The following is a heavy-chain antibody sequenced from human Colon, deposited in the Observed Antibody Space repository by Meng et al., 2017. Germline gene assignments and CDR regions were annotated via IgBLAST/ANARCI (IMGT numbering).Heavy chain of an antibody. CDR2: ISYDGTNK. V-gene: IGHV3-30*04. CDR3: ARDDRLDSSGYFVD. Sequence: GGSLRLSCAATGFPFNSYAIHWVRQAPGKGLVWLAVISYDGTNKYYADSVKGRFTISRNNSENTLFLQMNSLRTEDSSVYYCARDDRLDSSGYFVDWGQGTLVTVSS. J-gene: IGHJ4*02. CDR1: GFPFNSYA. D-gene: IGHD3-22*01.